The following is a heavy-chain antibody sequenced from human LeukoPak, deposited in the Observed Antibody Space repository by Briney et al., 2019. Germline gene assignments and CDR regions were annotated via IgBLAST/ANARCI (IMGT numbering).Heavy chain of an antibody. CDR2: ISGDGGST. D-gene: IGHD5-18*01. CDR3: AKDMGDTAMVTFDI. J-gene: IGHJ3*02. V-gene: IGHV3-43*02. CDR1: GFTYDDYA. Sequence: PGGSLRLXCAASGFTYDDYAMHWVRQAPGKGLEWVSLISGDGGSTYYADSVKGRFTISRDNSKNSLYLQMNSLRTEDTALYYCAKDMGDTAMVTFDIWGQGSMVTVSS.